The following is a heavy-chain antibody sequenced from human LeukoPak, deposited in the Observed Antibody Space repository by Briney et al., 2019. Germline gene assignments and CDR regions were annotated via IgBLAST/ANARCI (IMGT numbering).Heavy chain of an antibody. CDR2: IYPGDSDT. D-gene: IGHD5-18*01. J-gene: IGHJ3*02. CDR3: ASVRGLLRQLDAFDI. Sequence: GESLKISCKGSGYSFTSYWIGWVRQMPGKGLEWMGIIYPGDSDTRYSPSFQGQVTISADKSISTAYLQWSSLKASDTAMYYCASVRGLLRQLDAFDIWGQGTMVTVSS. CDR1: GYSFTSYW. V-gene: IGHV5-51*01.